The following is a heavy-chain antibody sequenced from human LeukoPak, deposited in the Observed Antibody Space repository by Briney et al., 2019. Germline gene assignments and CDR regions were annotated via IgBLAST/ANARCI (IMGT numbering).Heavy chain of an antibody. V-gene: IGHV5-51*01. CDR2: IYPGDSDT. Sequence: GESLKISCKGSGYSFTSYWIGWVRQMPGKGLEWMGIIYPGDSDTRYSPSFQGQVTISADKSISTAYLQWSSLKASDTAMYYCARQGDSSGYYHGGYYFDYWGQGTLVTVSS. J-gene: IGHJ4*02. CDR1: GYSFTSYW. CDR3: ARQGDSSGYYHGGYYFDY. D-gene: IGHD3-22*01.